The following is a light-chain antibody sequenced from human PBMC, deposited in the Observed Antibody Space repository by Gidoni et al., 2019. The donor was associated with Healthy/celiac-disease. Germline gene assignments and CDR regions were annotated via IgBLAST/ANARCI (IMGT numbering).Light chain of an antibody. J-gene: IGKJ1*01. CDR1: QSVLYSSNNKNY. V-gene: IGKV4-1*01. CDR3: QQYYSTPWT. CDR2: WAS. Sequence: GSLGERANINCKSSQSVLYSSNNKNYLAWYQQKPGQPPKLLIYWASTRESGVPDRFSGSGSGTDFTLTISSLQAEDVAVYYCQQYYSTPWTFGQGTKVEIK.